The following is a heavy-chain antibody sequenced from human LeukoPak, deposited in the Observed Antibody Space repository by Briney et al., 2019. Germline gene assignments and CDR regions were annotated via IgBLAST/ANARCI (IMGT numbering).Heavy chain of an antibody. J-gene: IGHJ4*02. CDR2: TYYRSKWFN. CDR1: GDSVSSNRAG. V-gene: IGHV6-1*01. Sequence: SQTLSLTFTISGDSVSSNRAGWKWIRQSPSRGLEWLGRTYYRSKWFNGYAVSVKSRITISPDTSKNQFSLQLNSVTPEDTAVYYCARDYDILTGTTMGFDYWGQGTLVTVSS. D-gene: IGHD3-9*01. CDR3: ARDYDILTGTTMGFDY.